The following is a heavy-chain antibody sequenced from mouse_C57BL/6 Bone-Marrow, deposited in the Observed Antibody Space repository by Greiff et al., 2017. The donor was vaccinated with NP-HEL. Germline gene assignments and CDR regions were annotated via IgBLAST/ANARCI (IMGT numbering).Heavy chain of an antibody. CDR1: GFTFSSYG. V-gene: IGHV5-6*01. D-gene: IGHD1-1*01. Sequence: EVKLVESGGDLVKPGGSLKLSCAASGFTFSSYGMSWVRQTPDKRLEWVATISSGGSYTYYPDSVKGRFTISRDNAKNTLYLQMSSLKSEDTAMYYCARHEYYGSIDAMDYWGQGTSVTVSS. CDR3: ARHEYYGSIDAMDY. J-gene: IGHJ4*01. CDR2: ISSGGSYT.